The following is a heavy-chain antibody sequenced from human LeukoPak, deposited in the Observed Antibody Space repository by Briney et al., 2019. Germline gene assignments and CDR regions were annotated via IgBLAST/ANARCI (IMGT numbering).Heavy chain of an antibody. Sequence: PSETLSLTCTVSGGSISSGGYYWSWIRQHPGKGLEWIGYTYYSGSTYYNPSLKSRVTISVDTSKNQFSLKLSSVTAADTAVYYCAREGITGTKWFDPWGQGTLVTVSP. CDR2: TYYSGST. V-gene: IGHV4-31*03. CDR1: GGSISSGGYY. CDR3: AREGITGTKWFDP. J-gene: IGHJ5*02. D-gene: IGHD1-7*01.